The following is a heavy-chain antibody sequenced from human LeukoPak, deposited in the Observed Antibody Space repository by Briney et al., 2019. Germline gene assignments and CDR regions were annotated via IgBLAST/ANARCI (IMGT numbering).Heavy chain of an antibody. D-gene: IGHD1-26*01. V-gene: IGHV1-46*01. Sequence: ASVKVSCKASGYTFTSYYMHWVRQAPGQGLEWMGIINPSGGSTSYAQKFQGRVTMTRDTSTSTVYMELSSLRSEDTAVYYCARDQKGGSYYNYFDYWGQGILVTVSS. CDR1: GYTFTSYY. J-gene: IGHJ4*02. CDR3: ARDQKGGSYYNYFDY. CDR2: INPSGGST.